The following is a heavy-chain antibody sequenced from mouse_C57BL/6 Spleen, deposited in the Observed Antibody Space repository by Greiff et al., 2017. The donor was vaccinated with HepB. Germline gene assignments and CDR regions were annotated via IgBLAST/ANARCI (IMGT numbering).Heavy chain of an antibody. CDR2: IYPGDGDT. CDR3: ASCYYGSSSYAMDY. Sequence: QVQLQQSGAELVKPGASVKISCKASGYAFSSYWMNWVKQRPGKGLEWIGQIYPGDGDTNYNGKFQGKATLTADKSSSTAYMQLSSLTSEDSAVYCCASCYYGSSSYAMDYWGQGTSVTVSS. J-gene: IGHJ4*01. D-gene: IGHD1-1*01. CDR1: GYAFSSYW. V-gene: IGHV1-80*01.